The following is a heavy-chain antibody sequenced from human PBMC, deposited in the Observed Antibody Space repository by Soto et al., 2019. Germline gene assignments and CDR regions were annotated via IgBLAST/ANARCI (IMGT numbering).Heavy chain of an antibody. CDR2: ISSSSTI. Sequence: EVQLVESGGDLVQPGGSLRLSCAASGFTFITYSMNWVRQAPGKGLEWVSSISSSSTIYYADSVKGRFTISRDNAQNSLYLQMHSLRAEDTAVYYCARERGSGWTFDYWGQGTLVTVSS. CDR1: GFTFITYS. D-gene: IGHD6-19*01. CDR3: ARERGSGWTFDY. J-gene: IGHJ4*02. V-gene: IGHV3-48*01.